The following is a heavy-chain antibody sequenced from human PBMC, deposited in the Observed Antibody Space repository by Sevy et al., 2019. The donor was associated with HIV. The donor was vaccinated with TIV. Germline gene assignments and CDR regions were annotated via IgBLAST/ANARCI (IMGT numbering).Heavy chain of an antibody. Sequence: SETLSLTCTVSGGSMRSSHYWGWIRQPPGKGLEWIGSIYNGGNTYYKPSLKTRGTISVDTSMNQFSLRLTSVTAADTAVYYCARLSQWLGPSFDSWGQGTLVTVSS. V-gene: IGHV4-39*01. J-gene: IGHJ4*02. CDR3: ARLSQWLGPSFDS. CDR2: IYNGGNT. CDR1: GGSMRSSHY. D-gene: IGHD6-19*01.